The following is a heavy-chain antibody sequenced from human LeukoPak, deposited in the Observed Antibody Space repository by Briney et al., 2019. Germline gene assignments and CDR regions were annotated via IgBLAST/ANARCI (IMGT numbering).Heavy chain of an antibody. J-gene: IGHJ2*01. CDR1: GYTFTGYY. D-gene: IGHD2-2*01. CDR3: AREYCSSTSCYPNWYFDL. CDR2: INPNSGGT. Sequence: ASVKVSCKASGYTFTGYYMHWVRQAPGQGLEWMGWINPNSGGTNYAQKFQGRVTLTRDTSISTAYMELSRLRSDDTAVYYCAREYCSSTSCYPNWYFDLWGRGTLVTVSS. V-gene: IGHV1-2*02.